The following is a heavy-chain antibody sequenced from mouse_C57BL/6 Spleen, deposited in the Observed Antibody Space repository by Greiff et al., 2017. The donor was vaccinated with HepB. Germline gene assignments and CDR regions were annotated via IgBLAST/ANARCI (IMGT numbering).Heavy chain of an antibody. CDR2: IYPRSGNT. J-gene: IGHJ4*01. D-gene: IGHD1-1*01. CDR3: ARGIYYYGSSYVAGAMDY. CDR1: GYTFTSYG. Sequence: QVQLQQSGAELARPGASVKLSCKASGYTFTSYGISWVKQRTEQGLEWIGEIYPRSGNTYYNEKFKGKATLTADKSSSTAYMELRSLTSEDSAVYCWARGIYYYGSSYVAGAMDYWGQGTSVTVSS. V-gene: IGHV1-81*01.